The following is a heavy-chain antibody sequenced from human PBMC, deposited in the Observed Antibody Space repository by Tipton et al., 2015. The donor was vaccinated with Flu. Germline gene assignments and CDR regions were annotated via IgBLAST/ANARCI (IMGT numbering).Heavy chain of an antibody. CDR1: GGSINSYY. V-gene: IGHV4-4*07. CDR3: ARRDYSNYVSDPKSWFDP. Sequence: TLSLTCSVSGGSINSYYWSWIRQPAGKGLEWIGRIYNSGDSGTTSFNPSLYSRVTMSVDTSKNQFSLNMRSVTAADMAVYYCARRDYSNYVSDPKSWFDPWGQGTLVAVSS. J-gene: IGHJ5*02. CDR2: IYNSGDSGTT. D-gene: IGHD4-11*01.